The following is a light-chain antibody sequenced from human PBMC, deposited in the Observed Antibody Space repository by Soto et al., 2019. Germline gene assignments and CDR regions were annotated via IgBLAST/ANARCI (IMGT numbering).Light chain of an antibody. Sequence: QSVLTQSSSASASLGSSVKLTCTLSSGHSTYIIAWHQQQPGKAPRYLMKLEGSGSYNKGSGIPDRFSGSSSGADSYLTISNLQFEDEADYYCETWDTNVVVFGGGTKLTVL. V-gene: IGLV4-60*02. CDR3: ETWDTNVVV. CDR1: SGHSTYI. CDR2: LEGSGSY. J-gene: IGLJ2*01.